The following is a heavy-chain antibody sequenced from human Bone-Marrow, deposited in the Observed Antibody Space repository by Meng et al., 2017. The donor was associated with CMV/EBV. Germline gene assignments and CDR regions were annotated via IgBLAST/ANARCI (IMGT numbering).Heavy chain of an antibody. J-gene: IGHJ6*02. CDR1: GGSISSSSYF. D-gene: IGHD3/OR15-3a*01. Sequence: SETLSLTCTVSGGSISSSSYFWTWIRQPPGKGLEWIGDIYYSGSTNYNPSLKSRLTISVDTSKNDFSLKLSSMTAADTAVYYCARGWTHGMDVWGRGTTGTVSS. CDR3: ARGWTHGMDV. V-gene: IGHV4-61*03. CDR2: IYYSGST.